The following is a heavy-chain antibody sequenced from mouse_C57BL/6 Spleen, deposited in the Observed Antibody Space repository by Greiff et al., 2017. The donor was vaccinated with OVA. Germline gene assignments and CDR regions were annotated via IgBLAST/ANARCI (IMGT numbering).Heavy chain of an antibody. V-gene: IGHV5-9-1*02. CDR2: ISSGGDYI. Sequence: EVNVVESGEGLVKPGGSLKLSCAASGFTFSSYAMSWVRQTPEKRLEWVAYISSGGDYIYYADTVKGRFTISRDNARNTLYLQMSSLKSEDTAMYYCTRGGYYGSSSCYFDYWGQGTTLTVSS. D-gene: IGHD1-1*01. CDR3: TRGGYYGSSSCYFDY. CDR1: GFTFSSYA. J-gene: IGHJ2*01.